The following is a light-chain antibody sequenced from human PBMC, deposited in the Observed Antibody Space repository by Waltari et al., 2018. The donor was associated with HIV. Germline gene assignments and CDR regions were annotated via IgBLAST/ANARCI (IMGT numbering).Light chain of an antibody. J-gene: IGKJ2*01. V-gene: IGKV1-5*03. Sequence: DIQMTQSPSTLSASVGDRVTITCRASQSISSWLAWYQQKPGKAPKLLIYKASNLESGVPSRFSASGSGTEFTLTISSLQPDDFTTYYCQQYNSYPYTFGQGTKLEI. CDR3: QQYNSYPYT. CDR2: KAS. CDR1: QSISSW.